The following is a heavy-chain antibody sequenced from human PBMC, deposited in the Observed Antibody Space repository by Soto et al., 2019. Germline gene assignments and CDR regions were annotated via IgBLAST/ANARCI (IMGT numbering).Heavy chain of an antibody. CDR1: GGSISSYY. CDR2: IYYSGST. CDR3: ARHDELGPRQVCNWFDP. Sequence: SETLSLTCTVSGGSISSYYLSWIRQPPGKGLEWIGYIYYSGSTNYNPSLKSRVTISVDTSKNQFSLKLSSVTAADTAVYYCARHDELGPRQVCNWFDPGGQGPLV. V-gene: IGHV4-59*08. J-gene: IGHJ5*02. D-gene: IGHD3-10*01.